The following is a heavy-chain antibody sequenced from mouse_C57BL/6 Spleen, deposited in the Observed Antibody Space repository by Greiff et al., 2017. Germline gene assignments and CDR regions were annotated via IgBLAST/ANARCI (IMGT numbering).Heavy chain of an antibody. CDR1: GYAFSGYW. J-gene: IGHJ2*01. CDR2: IYPGDGDT. V-gene: IGHV1-80*01. CDR3: ARRGTWHYFDY. D-gene: IGHD3-3*01. Sequence: QVQLQQSGAELVKPGASVKISCKASGYAFSGYWMNWVKQRPGKGLEWIGQIYPGDGDTKYNGKFKGKATLTADKSSSTSYMQLSSLTSEDSAVYCYARRGTWHYFDYWGQGTTLTVSS.